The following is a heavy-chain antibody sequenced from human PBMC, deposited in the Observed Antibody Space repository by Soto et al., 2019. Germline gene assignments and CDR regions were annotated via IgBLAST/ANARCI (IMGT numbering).Heavy chain of an antibody. CDR3: ARDSIPQLDLEWSLYVMDF. Sequence: APVEVSRQASVYTFASYGMYSVRQEPGRGLEWMGWINPGNGNTKYSQKFQGRVIIERDTSASTAYMELSSLRSDDTAVYYCARDSIPQLDLEWSLYVMDFLVQGTKVTVS. CDR2: INPGNGNT. J-gene: IGHJ6*02. V-gene: IGHV1-3*01. D-gene: IGHD3-3*01. CDR1: VYTFASYG.